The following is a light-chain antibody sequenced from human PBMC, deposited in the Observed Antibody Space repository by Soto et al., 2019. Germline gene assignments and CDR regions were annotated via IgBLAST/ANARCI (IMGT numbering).Light chain of an antibody. Sequence: DIQMTQSPSSLSASVGDRVTITCRASQGISSWLAWYQQNPEKAPKSLIYAASSLQSGGPSRFSGSGSGTDFTLTISILQTEDFATYYGQQYNTYPLTFGGGTKVEIK. CDR3: QQYNTYPLT. J-gene: IGKJ4*01. CDR1: QGISSW. V-gene: IGKV1D-16*01. CDR2: AAS.